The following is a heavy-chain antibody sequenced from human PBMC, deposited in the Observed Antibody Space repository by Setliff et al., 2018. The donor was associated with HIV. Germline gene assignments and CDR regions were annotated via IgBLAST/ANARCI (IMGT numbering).Heavy chain of an antibody. D-gene: IGHD2-2*01. Sequence: ASVKVSCKASGYTFTGHYLHWVRQAPGQGLEWLGWVNPNSGDAIYAQNFQGRVTMTRDTSINAAYMELRGLRSDDTAVYYCARTHRYCSGNSCSKVSFDSWGQGALVTVSS. CDR2: VNPNSGDA. V-gene: IGHV1-2*02. CDR1: GYTFTGHY. CDR3: ARTHRYCSGNSCSKVSFDS. J-gene: IGHJ4*02.